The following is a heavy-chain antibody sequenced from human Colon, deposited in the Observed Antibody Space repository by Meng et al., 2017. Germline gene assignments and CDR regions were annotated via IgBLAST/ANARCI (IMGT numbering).Heavy chain of an antibody. CDR2: IYYSGST. CDR3: ARTNYGDYNWFDP. Sequence: GSGPGLVKPPQTLSLTCTVSGGSISSGGFYWSWIRQHPGKGLEWIGYIYYSGSTYYNPSLRSRVAISIDTSKNQFSLKLTSVTAADTAVYFCARTNYGDYNWFDPWGQGTLVTVSS. D-gene: IGHD4-17*01. CDR1: GGSISSGGFY. V-gene: IGHV4-31*03. J-gene: IGHJ5*02.